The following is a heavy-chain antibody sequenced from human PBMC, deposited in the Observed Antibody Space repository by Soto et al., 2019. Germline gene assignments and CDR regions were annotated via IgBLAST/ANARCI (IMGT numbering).Heavy chain of an antibody. V-gene: IGHV1-2*02. CDR1: GYTFTGYY. J-gene: IGHJ2*01. CDR3: ARDGSSWYFDL. CDR2: INPNSGGT. D-gene: IGHD6-13*01. Sequence: QVQLVQSGAEVKKPGASVKVSCKASGYTFTGYYMHWVRQAPGQGLEWMGWINPNSGGTNYAQKFQGXXNXTXXPASCTAYTELTRRRSDDTAVYYCARDGSSWYFDLWGRGTLVTVSS.